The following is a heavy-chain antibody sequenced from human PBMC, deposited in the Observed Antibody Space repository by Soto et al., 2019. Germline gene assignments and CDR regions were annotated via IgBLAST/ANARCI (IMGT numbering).Heavy chain of an antibody. D-gene: IGHD3-3*01. V-gene: IGHV3-7*01. J-gene: IGHJ6*02. Sequence: EVQLVESGGGLVQPGGSLRLSCAASGFTFSSYWMSWVRQAPGKGLEWVANIKQDGSEKYYVDSVKGRFTISRDNAKNSLYLQMNSLRAEDTAVYYCAREGRGIDDFWSGYPTRMDVWGQGTTVTVSS. CDR2: IKQDGSEK. CDR3: AREGRGIDDFWSGYPTRMDV. CDR1: GFTFSSYW.